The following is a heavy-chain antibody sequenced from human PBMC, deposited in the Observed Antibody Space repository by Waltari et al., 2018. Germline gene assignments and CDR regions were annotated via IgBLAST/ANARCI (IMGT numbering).Heavy chain of an antibody. D-gene: IGHD6-19*01. J-gene: IGHJ4*02. CDR2: INHSGST. V-gene: IGHV4-34*01. Sequence: QVQLQQWGAGLLKPSETLSLTCAVYGGSFSGYYWSLIRQPPWKGLEWIGEINHSGSTNYNPSLKSRVTISVDTSKNQFSLKLSSVTAADTAVYYCAREGGYYSSGWFDYWGQGTLVTVSS. CDR3: AREGGYYSSGWFDY. CDR1: GGSFSGYY.